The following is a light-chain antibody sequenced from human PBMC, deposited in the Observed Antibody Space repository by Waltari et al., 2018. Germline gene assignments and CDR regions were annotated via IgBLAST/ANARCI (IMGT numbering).Light chain of an antibody. V-gene: IGKV1-9*01. CDR3: QQLHTYPPWT. CDR2: SAS. J-gene: IGKJ1*01. Sequence: DIQLTQSPSFLSASVRDRVTITCRASQGIGIFLAWYQQKPGTAPKLLIFSASTLQTGVPSRFSGSGSWTDFTLTISNLQPEDFATYYCQQLHTYPPWTFGPGTRVEMK. CDR1: QGIGIF.